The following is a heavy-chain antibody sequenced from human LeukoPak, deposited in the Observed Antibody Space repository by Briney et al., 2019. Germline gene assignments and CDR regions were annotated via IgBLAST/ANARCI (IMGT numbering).Heavy chain of an antibody. J-gene: IGHJ4*02. CDR1: GFTFNNAW. V-gene: IGHV3-48*01. CDR2: IISSSSTI. D-gene: IGHD4-23*01. CDR3: ARDTYGGNFHLDYFDY. Sequence: GGSLRLSCTTSGFTFNNAWMSWVRQAPGKGLEWVSYIISSSSTIYYAYSVTGRFTISRDNAKNSLYLQMNSLRAEDTAVYYCARDTYGGNFHLDYFDYWGQGTLVTVSS.